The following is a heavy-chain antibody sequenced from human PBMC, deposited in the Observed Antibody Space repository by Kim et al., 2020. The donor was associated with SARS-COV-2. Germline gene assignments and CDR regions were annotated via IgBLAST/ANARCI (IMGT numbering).Heavy chain of an antibody. CDR3: ARDEYQLLPYYYYGTDV. D-gene: IGHD2-2*01. J-gene: IGHJ6*02. Sequence: KSRVTISVDTSKNQFSLKLSSVTAADTAVYYCARDEYQLLPYYYYGTDVWGQGTTVTVSS. V-gene: IGHV4-34*01.